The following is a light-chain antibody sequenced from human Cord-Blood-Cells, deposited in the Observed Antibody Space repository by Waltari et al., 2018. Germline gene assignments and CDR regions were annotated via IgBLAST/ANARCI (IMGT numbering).Light chain of an antibody. V-gene: IGLV2-8*01. CDR2: EVS. CDR1: SSDVGGYNY. CDR3: SSYAGSNNFV. Sequence: QSALTQPASVSGSPGQSITISCPGTSSDVGGYNYVSWYQQHPGKAPKLMIYEVSKRPSGVPDRFSGSKSGNTASLTVSGLQAEDEADYYCSSYAGSNNFVFGTGTKVTVL. J-gene: IGLJ1*01.